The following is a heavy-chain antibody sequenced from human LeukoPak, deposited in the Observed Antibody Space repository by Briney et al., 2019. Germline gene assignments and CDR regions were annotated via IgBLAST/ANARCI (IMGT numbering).Heavy chain of an antibody. D-gene: IGHD3-10*01. CDR2: IYHSGST. CDR3: ARHWGGDLVAFDP. Sequence: SETLSLTCTVSGGSISSSNWWSWVRQPPGKGLEWIGEIYHSGSTNYNPSLKSRVTISVDKSKNQFSLKLSSVTAADTAVYYCARHWGGDLVAFDPWGQGTLVTVSS. CDR1: GGSISSSNW. V-gene: IGHV4-4*02. J-gene: IGHJ5*02.